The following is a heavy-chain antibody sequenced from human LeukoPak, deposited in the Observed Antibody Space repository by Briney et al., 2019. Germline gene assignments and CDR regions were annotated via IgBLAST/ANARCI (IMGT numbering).Heavy chain of an antibody. Sequence: GGSLRLSCAASGFIFSSYYMSWVRQAPGKGLEWVALINPDGSERYYVDSVKGRFTISRDNARNSLYLQMDSLRDDDTAMYFCTRDLAAVPGPRMDVWGQGTTVTVSS. CDR2: INPDGSER. D-gene: IGHD6-19*01. CDR1: GFIFSSYY. V-gene: IGHV3-7*03. CDR3: TRDLAAVPGPRMDV. J-gene: IGHJ6*02.